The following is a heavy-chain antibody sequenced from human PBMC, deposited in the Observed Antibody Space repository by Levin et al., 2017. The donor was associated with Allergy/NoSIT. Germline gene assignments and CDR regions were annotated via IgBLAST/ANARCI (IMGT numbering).Heavy chain of an antibody. V-gene: IGHV3-30-3*01. CDR2: ISFDGSNK. CDR1: GFTFSSHA. D-gene: IGHD3-10*01. Sequence: LTCAASGFTFSSHAMHWVRQAPGKGLEWVAIISFDGSNKFYADSVRGRFTISRDDSKNTLYLQMNSLRAEDTALYYCATLSTYFFGSGTSSGYYFDYWGQGTLVTVAS. J-gene: IGHJ4*02. CDR3: ATLSTYFFGSGTSSGYYFDY.